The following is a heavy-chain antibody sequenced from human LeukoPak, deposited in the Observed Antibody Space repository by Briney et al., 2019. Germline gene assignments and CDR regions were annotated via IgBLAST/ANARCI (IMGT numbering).Heavy chain of an antibody. CDR2: IIPIFGTA. CDR3: AMDHSSSSHYYYYYMDV. D-gene: IGHD6-6*01. J-gene: IGHJ6*03. CDR1: GYTFTSYG. Sequence: GASVNVSCTASGYTFTSYGISWVRQAPGQGLEWMGGIIPIFGTANYAQKFQGRVTITADKSTSTAYMELSSLRSDDTAVYYCAMDHSSSSHYYYYYMDVWGKGTTVTVSS. V-gene: IGHV1-69*06.